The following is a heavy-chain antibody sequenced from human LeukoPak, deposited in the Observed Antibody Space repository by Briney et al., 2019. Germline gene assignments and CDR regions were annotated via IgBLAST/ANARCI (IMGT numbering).Heavy chain of an antibody. CDR2: IYQSGST. Sequence: SETLSLTCTFSGYSISSGYYWGWIRQPPGKGLEWIGSIYQSGSTYYNPSLKSRVTISVDTSKNQFSLKLSSVTAADTAMYYCARVTGTWYFDLWGRGTLVTVSS. CDR3: ARVTGTWYFDL. V-gene: IGHV4-38-2*02. D-gene: IGHD7-27*01. J-gene: IGHJ2*01. CDR1: GYSISSGYY.